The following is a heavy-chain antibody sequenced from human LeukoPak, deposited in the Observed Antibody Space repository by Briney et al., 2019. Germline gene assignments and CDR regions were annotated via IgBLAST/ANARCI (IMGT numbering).Heavy chain of an antibody. V-gene: IGHV3-30*03. D-gene: IGHD3-9*01. CDR2: ISYDGSNK. J-gene: IGHJ4*02. CDR1: GFTFSSYG. CDR3: AGVYILTGSSYDY. Sequence: GGSLRLSCAASGFTFSSYGMHWVRQAPGKGLEWVAVISYDGSNKYYADSVKGRFTISRDNSKNTLYLQMNSLRAEDTAVYYCAGVYILTGSSYDYWGQGTLVTVSS.